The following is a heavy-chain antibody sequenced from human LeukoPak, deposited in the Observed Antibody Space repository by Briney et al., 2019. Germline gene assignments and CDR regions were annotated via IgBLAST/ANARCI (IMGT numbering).Heavy chain of an antibody. CDR2: IKQDGSEK. J-gene: IGHJ4*02. Sequence: GGSLRLSCAASGFTFSSYWMSWVRQAPGKGLEWVANIKQDGSEKYYVDSVKGRFTISRDNSKNSLHLQMNTLRAEDTAVYYCARERDGRFFDYWGQGTLVTVSS. V-gene: IGHV3-7*01. D-gene: IGHD5-24*01. CDR1: GFTFSSYW. CDR3: ARERDGRFFDY.